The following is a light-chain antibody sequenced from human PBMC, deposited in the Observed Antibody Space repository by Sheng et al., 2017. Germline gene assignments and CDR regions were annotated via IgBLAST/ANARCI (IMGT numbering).Light chain of an antibody. V-gene: IGLV1-44*01. Sequence: QSVLTQPPSASGTPGQRVTLSCSGSSSNIGSNAVNWYQQLPGTAPKLLIYGDDHRPSGVPDRFSGSKSGTSASLAITGLQSEDEADYYCAAWDDSLNGPVFGGGTKLTVL. CDR1: SSNIGSNA. CDR2: GDD. CDR3: AAWDDSLNGPV. J-gene: IGLJ2*01.